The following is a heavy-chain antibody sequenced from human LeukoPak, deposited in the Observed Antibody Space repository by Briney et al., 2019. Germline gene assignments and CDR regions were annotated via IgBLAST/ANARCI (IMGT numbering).Heavy chain of an antibody. J-gene: IGHJ4*02. CDR3: AREGVAGYSSSWFDY. CDR1: GGSISSYY. CDR2: TYYSGGT. V-gene: IGHV4-59*01. Sequence: SETLSLTCTVSGGSISSYYWSWIRQPPGKGLEWIGYTYYSGGTNYNPSLKSRVTISVDTSKNQFSLKLSSVTAADTAVYYCAREGVAGYSSSWFDYWGQGTLVTVSS. D-gene: IGHD6-13*01.